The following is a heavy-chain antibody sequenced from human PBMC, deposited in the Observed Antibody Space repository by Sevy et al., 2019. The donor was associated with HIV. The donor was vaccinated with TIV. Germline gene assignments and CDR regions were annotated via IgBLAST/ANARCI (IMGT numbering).Heavy chain of an antibody. J-gene: IGHJ4*02. D-gene: IGHD2-8*01. V-gene: IGHV1-24*01. CDR2: FDPEDGET. CDR1: GKTLSELS. Sequence: ASVKVSCKVSGKTLSELSMHWVRQAPGKGLEWMGRFDPEDGETNYQQKFQGRVTRTQDTSTDTAYMELRSLKSEDTAVYYCATTREYYEGSNGYLDFWGQGTLVTVSS. CDR3: ATTREYYEGSNGYLDF.